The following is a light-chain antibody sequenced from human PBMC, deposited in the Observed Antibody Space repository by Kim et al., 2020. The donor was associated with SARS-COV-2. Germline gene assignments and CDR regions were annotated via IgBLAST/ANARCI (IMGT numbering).Light chain of an antibody. Sequence: QSALTQPASVSGSPGQSITISCTGTSSNVGGYNYVSWYQQHPGKAPKLMIYDVGTRPSGVSDRFSGSKSGNTASLTISGLQTEDVSDYYCSSYTTTTTRVFGGGTQLTV. CDR3: SSYTTTTTRV. CDR1: SSNVGGYNY. V-gene: IGLV2-14*03. CDR2: DVG. J-gene: IGLJ2*01.